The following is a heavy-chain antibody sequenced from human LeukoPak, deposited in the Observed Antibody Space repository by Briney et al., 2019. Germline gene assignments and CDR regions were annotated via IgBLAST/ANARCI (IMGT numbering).Heavy chain of an antibody. CDR1: GGPISSRDW. J-gene: IGHJ4*02. CDR2: IWRSDHT. V-gene: IGHV4-4*02. CDR3: ARDPHCSSTNCPFDV. Sequence: SETQSLTCAVSGGPISSRDWWSWVRQPPGRGLEWIGYIWRSDHTNYNPSLKSRVTMSLDKSKNQFSLKLSSVTAADTAVYYCARDPHCSSTNCPFDVCSQGTLVIVSS. D-gene: IGHD2-2*01.